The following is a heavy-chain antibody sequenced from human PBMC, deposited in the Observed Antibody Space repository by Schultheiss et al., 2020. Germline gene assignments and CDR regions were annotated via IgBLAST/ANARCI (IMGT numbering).Heavy chain of an antibody. V-gene: IGHV4-59*12. J-gene: IGHJ6*02. CDR2: IYYTGST. CDR3: AREGPVLRYFDWYSEGSYYYYGMDV. D-gene: IGHD3-9*01. CDR1: GGSISSYY. Sequence: SETLSLTCTVSGGSISSYYWSWIRQPPGKGLEWIGYIYYTGSTYYNPSLNSRATISVDTAKNQFSLQLNSVTPEDTAVYYCAREGPVLRYFDWYSEGSYYYYGMDVWGQGTTVTVSS.